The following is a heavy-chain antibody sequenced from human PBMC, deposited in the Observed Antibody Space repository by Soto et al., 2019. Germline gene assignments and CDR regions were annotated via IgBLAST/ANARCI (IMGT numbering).Heavy chain of an antibody. D-gene: IGHD5-12*01. Sequence: ASVKVSCKASGYTFTSYDINWVRQATGQGLEWMGWMNPNSGNTGYAQKFQGRVTMTRNTSISTAYMELSSLRSEDTAVYYCASFESLTGSGYKKTYNWFDPWGQGTLVTVSS. J-gene: IGHJ5*02. CDR1: GYTFTSYD. CDR3: ASFESLTGSGYKKTYNWFDP. V-gene: IGHV1-8*01. CDR2: MNPNSGNT.